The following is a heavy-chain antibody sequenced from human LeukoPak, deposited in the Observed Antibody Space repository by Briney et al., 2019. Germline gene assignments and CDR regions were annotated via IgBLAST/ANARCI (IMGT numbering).Heavy chain of an antibody. CDR2: ISYDGSNK. CDR1: GFTFSSYA. V-gene: IGHV3-30*04. J-gene: IGHJ6*03. D-gene: IGHD6-13*01. Sequence: PGGSLRLSCAASGFTFSSYAMHWVRQAPGKGLEWVAVISYDGSNKYYADSVKGRFTISRDNSKNTLYLQMNSLRAEDTAVYYCARGSSSWYFFYYYMDVWGKGTTVTVSS. CDR3: ARGSSSWYFFYYYMDV.